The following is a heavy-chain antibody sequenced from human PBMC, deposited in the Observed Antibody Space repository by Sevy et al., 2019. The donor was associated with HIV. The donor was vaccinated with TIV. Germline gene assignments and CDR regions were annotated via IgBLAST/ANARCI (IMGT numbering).Heavy chain of an antibody. Sequence: GGSLRLSCVGSGFTFSTYTMHWVRQAPGKGLEWLSSISRDRRTIYCADSLKGRFTISRDNAKNSLYLQMNSLRDEDTAVYYCAREAYYYDSREENWFDPWGQGTLVTVSS. CDR3: AREAYYYDSREENWFDP. J-gene: IGHJ5*02. CDR1: GFTFSTYT. V-gene: IGHV3-48*02. CDR2: ISRDRRTI. D-gene: IGHD3-22*01.